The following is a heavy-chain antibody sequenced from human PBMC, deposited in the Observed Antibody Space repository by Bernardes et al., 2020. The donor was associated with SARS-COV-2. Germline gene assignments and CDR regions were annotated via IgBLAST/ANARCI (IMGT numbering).Heavy chain of an antibody. CDR3: ARVFGNYLQNAFDT. CDR1: GGSISSTSYY. J-gene: IGHJ3*02. Sequence: TLSLTCTVSGGSISSTSYYWGWIRQPPGEGLEWIGSIYFSGSTYYKPSLKSRVTISGDTSKNQFSLRLNSVTAADTAVYYCARVFGNYLQNAFDTWGQGTMVTVSS. V-gene: IGHV4-39*01. D-gene: IGHD1-7*01. CDR2: IYFSGST.